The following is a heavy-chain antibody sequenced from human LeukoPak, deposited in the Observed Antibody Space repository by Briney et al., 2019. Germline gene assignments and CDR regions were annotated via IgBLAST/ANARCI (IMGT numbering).Heavy chain of an antibody. J-gene: IGHJ4*02. V-gene: IGHV3-53*01. CDR2: IYSGGGT. CDR1: DFTVSNNY. D-gene: IGHD4-17*01. CDR3: ARWTTLHFDY. Sequence: PGGSLRLSCAASDFTVSNNYMSWVRQAPGKGLEWVSLIYSGGGTYYADSAKGRFTISRDNSKNTLYLQMNSLRAEDTAVYYCARWTTLHFDYWGQGTLVTVSS.